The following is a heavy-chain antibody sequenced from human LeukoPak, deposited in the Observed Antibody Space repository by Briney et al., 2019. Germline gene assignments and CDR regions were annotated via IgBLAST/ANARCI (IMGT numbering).Heavy chain of an antibody. J-gene: IGHJ3*02. CDR2: ISGSGGST. D-gene: IGHD3-3*01. Sequence: GGSLRLSCAASGLIFSNYVMSWVRQAPGKGLEWVSAISGSGGSTYYADSVKGRFTISRDNSKNTLYLQMNSLRAEDTAVYYCAKDFGGGFDDFWSGYSLGVAFDIWGQGTMVTVSS. V-gene: IGHV3-23*01. CDR3: AKDFGGGFDDFWSGYSLGVAFDI. CDR1: GLIFSNYV.